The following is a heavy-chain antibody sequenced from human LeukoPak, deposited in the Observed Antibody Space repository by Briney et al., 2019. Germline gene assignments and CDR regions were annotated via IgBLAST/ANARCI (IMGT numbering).Heavy chain of an antibody. J-gene: IGHJ6*03. Sequence: PSETLSLTCSVSGYSISSAYYWGWIRPPPGKGLEWIATIHYSGSTYYNPSLKSRVTISVDTSKNQFSLKLSSVTAADTAVYYCARTTTVKNYYYYYYMDVWGKGTTVTVSS. CDR3: ARTTTVKNYYYYYYMDV. D-gene: IGHD4-17*01. CDR1: GYSISSAYY. CDR2: IHYSGST. V-gene: IGHV4-38-2*02.